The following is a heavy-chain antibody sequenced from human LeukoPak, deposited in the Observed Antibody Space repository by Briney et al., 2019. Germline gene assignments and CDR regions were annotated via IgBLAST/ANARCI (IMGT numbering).Heavy chain of an antibody. CDR1: GGTFSSYA. J-gene: IGHJ6*02. Sequence: ASVTVSCTASGGTFSSYAISWVRQAPGQGLEWMGGIIPIFGTANYAQKFQGRVTITADESTSTAYMELSSLRSEDTAVYYCARNDFWSGYRDYYYGMDVWGQGTTVTVSS. CDR3: ARNDFWSGYRDYYYGMDV. D-gene: IGHD3-3*01. V-gene: IGHV1-69*01. CDR2: IIPIFGTA.